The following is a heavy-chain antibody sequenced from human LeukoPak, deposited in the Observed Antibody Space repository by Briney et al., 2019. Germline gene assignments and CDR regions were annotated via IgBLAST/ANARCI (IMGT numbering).Heavy chain of an antibody. Sequence: SETLSFTCAVYGWSFSGYYWSWLRQPPGKGLEWIGEINHSGSTNYNPSLNSRVTISVDTSKNQFSLKLSPVTAADTAVYYCARAVDTAMVWFYWGQGTLVTVSS. CDR1: GWSFSGYY. D-gene: IGHD5-18*01. CDR2: INHSGST. J-gene: IGHJ4*02. V-gene: IGHV4-34*01. CDR3: ARAVDTAMVWFY.